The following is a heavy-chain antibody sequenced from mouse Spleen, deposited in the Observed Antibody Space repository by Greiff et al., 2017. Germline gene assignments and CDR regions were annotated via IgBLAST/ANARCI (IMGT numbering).Heavy chain of an antibody. Sequence: EVQLQESGAELVRPGASVKLSCTASAFNIKSYYMHWVKQRPVQGLEWIGLVDPASGDTEYSPKFPGKATMTADTSSNTAYMQLSSLTSEDTVVYYCTKYGTSGGVGYWGPGTTLTVSS. CDR1: AFNIKSYY. CDR2: VDPASGDT. CDR3: TKYGTSGGVGY. V-gene: IGHV14-1*01. J-gene: IGHJ2*01. D-gene: IGHD2-1*01.